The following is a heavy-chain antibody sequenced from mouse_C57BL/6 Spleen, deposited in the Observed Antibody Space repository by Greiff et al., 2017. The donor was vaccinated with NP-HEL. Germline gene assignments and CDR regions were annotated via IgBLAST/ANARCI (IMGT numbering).Heavy chain of an antibody. D-gene: IGHD2-3*01. J-gene: IGHJ4*01. V-gene: IGHV3-6*01. CDR1: GYSITGGYY. Sequence: EVQLQESGPGLVKPSQSLSLTCSVTGYSITGGYYWNWIRQFPGNKLEWMGYISYDGSNNYNPSLKNRISITRDTSKNQFFLKLNSVTTEDTATYYCARDDGYYVSAMDYWGQGTSVTVSS. CDR3: ARDDGYYVSAMDY. CDR2: ISYDGSN.